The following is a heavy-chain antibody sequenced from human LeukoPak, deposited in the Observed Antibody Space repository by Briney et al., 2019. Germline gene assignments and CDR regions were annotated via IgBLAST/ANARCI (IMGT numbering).Heavy chain of an antibody. D-gene: IGHD6-13*01. Sequence: SETLSLTCAVYGGSFSGYCWSWIRQPPGKGLEWIGEINHSGSTNYNPSLKSRVTISVDTSKNQFSLKLSSVTAADTAVYYCARGRIRSLISSSFFDYWGQGTLVTVSS. CDR3: ARGRIRSLISSSFFDY. J-gene: IGHJ4*02. CDR1: GGSFSGYC. CDR2: INHSGST. V-gene: IGHV4-34*01.